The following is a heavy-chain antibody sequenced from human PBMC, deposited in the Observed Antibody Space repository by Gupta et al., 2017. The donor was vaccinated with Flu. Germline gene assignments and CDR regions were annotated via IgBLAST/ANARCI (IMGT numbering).Heavy chain of an antibody. V-gene: IGHV3-11*01. CDR3: ARGDGDRNHYYYYGLDV. Sequence: VQLVESGGGLVQPGGSMRLPCAASGFGLSAYYLTWIRQAPGKGLEWISFISSSGSTIFFADSLKGRFSISRDNAKNLLYLQMNNLRVEDTAKYYCARGDGDRNHYYYYGLDVWGQGTTVTVSS. J-gene: IGHJ6*01. D-gene: IGHD3-10*01. CDR1: GFGLSAYY. CDR2: ISSSGSTI.